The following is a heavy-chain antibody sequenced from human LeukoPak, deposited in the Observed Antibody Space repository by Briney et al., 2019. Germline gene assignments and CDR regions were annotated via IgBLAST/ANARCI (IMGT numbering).Heavy chain of an antibody. CDR1: GGTFSSYA. Sequence: GSSVKVSCKASGGTFSSYAISWVRQAPGQGLEWMGGIIPIFGTANYAQKFQGRVTITADKSTSTAYMELSSLRSEDTAVYYCASPQILTGYPHHYGMDVWGKGTTVTVSS. V-gene: IGHV1-69*06. CDR2: IIPIFGTA. CDR3: ASPQILTGYPHHYGMDV. J-gene: IGHJ6*04. D-gene: IGHD3-9*01.